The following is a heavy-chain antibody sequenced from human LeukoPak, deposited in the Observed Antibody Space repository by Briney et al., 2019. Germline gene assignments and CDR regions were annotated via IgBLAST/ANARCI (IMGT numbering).Heavy chain of an antibody. V-gene: IGHV4-59*08. CDR2: IYYSGST. D-gene: IGHD3-22*01. CDR1: GGSISSYY. Sequence: PSETLSLTCTVSGGSISSYYWSWIRQPPGKGLEWIGYIYYSGSTNYNPSLKSRVTISVDTSKNQFSLKLSSVTAADTAVYYCARAVPVDRPYYYDSSGFDYWGQGTLVTVSS. CDR3: ARAVPVDRPYYYDSSGFDY. J-gene: IGHJ4*02.